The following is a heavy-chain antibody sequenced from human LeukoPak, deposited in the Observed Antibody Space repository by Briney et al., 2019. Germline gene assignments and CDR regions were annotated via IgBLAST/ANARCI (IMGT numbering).Heavy chain of an antibody. CDR3: ARGPPGRFGYYYYMDV. Sequence: ASVKLSCKASGYTFTSYDINWGRQATGQGLEWMGWMNTNSGNTGNAQKFQGRVTMTRNTSISTAYMERSSLRSEDTAVYYCARGPPGRFGYYYYMDVWGKGNTVTVSS. V-gene: IGHV1-8*01. J-gene: IGHJ6*03. D-gene: IGHD3-10*01. CDR2: MNTNSGNT. CDR1: GYTFTSYD.